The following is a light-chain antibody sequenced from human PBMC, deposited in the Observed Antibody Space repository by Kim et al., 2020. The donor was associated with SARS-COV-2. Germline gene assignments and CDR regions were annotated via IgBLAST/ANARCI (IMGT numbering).Light chain of an antibody. Sequence: EIVMTQSPATLSVSPGERATLSCRASQSVSSNLAWYQQKPGQAPRLLIYAASSRATGIPARFSGSGSGTEFTLTIGSLQSEDFAVYYCHQYDIWPYTFGQGTKLEI. V-gene: IGKV3-15*01. CDR3: HQYDIWPYT. J-gene: IGKJ2*01. CDR2: AAS. CDR1: QSVSSN.